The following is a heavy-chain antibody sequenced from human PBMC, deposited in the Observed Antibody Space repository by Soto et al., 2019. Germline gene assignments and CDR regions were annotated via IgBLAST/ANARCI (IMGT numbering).Heavy chain of an antibody. CDR1: GYTFTSYG. J-gene: IGHJ4*02. V-gene: IGHV1-18*01. Sequence: GASVKVSCKASGYTFTSYGISWVRQAPGQGLEWMGWISAYNGNTNYAQKLQGRVTMTTDTSTSTAYMELRSLRSDDTAVYYCARVMNYYDSSGYPDYWGQGTLVTVSS. CDR3: ARVMNYYDSSGYPDY. CDR2: ISAYNGNT. D-gene: IGHD3-22*01.